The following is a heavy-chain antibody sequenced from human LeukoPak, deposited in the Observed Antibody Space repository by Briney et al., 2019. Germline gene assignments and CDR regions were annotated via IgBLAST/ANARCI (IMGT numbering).Heavy chain of an antibody. CDR1: GYTLTQLV. CDR3: ATSSGTYFPY. D-gene: IGHD1-26*01. J-gene: IGHJ4*02. CDR2: FDPEDGET. Sequence: ASVKVSCKVSGYTLTQLVIHWVRQAPGKGLEWMGGFDPEDGETIYAQKFQDRVTMTEDTSTDTAYMELSSLRSEDTAFYYCATSSGTYFPYWGQGTLVTVS. V-gene: IGHV1-24*01.